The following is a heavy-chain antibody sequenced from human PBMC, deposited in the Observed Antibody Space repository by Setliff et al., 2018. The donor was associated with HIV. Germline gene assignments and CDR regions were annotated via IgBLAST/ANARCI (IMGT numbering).Heavy chain of an antibody. Sequence: GGSLRLSCEASGFIFSSHDFHWVRQAAGQGLEWVSAIGTGGDTYYADSVKGRFTISRDNSKDTLYLQMNSLRGEDTAVYYCAKDRAPGNPPLQWLGDWGQGTLVTVSS. V-gene: IGHV3-13*01. CDR3: AKDRAPGNPPLQWLGD. CDR1: GFIFSSHD. CDR2: IGTGGDT. D-gene: IGHD6-19*01. J-gene: IGHJ4*02.